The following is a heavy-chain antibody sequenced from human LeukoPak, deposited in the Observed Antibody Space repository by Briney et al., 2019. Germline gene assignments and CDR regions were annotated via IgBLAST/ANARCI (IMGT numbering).Heavy chain of an antibody. CDR1: GGSFSDYH. CDR2: INDSGSA. CDR3: GRGPHPHWPPMQN. V-gene: IGHV4-34*01. D-gene: IGHD2-2*01. J-gene: IGHJ4*02. Sequence: SETLSLTCAVYGGSFSDYHWTWIRQSPGEGLDWMGEINDSGSALYNPFLMNRITISVDMSKNHFSLNLTSVTAADTGVYYCGRGPHPHWPPMQNWGQGSLVTVSS.